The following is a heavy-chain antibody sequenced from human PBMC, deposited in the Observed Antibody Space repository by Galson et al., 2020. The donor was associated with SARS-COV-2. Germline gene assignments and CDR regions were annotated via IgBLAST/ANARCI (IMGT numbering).Heavy chain of an antibody. J-gene: IGHJ3*02. V-gene: IGHV3-13*01. CDR1: GFTFSGYD. CDR2: IGTAGDA. D-gene: IGHD4-4*01. Sequence: GGSLRLSCAVSGFTFSGYDMHWVRQPTGKGLEWVSGIGTAGDAYYPGSVKGRFTISRDNAKNTLSLQMNSLRAEDTAVYYCARDGQSGTPYAFDIWGQGTTVTVSS. CDR3: ARDGQSGTPYAFDI.